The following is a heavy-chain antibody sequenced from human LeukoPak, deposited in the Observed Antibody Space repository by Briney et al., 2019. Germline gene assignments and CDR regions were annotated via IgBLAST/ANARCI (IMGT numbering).Heavy chain of an antibody. J-gene: IGHJ4*02. CDR3: ARDRATVTPGTFDY. CDR2: ISTSGSTI. V-gene: IGHV3-48*03. Sequence: PGGSLRLSCAASGFTFSTYEMNWVRQAPGKGLEWVSYISTSGSTIYYADSVKGRFTISRDNAKNSLYLQMNSLRAEDTAVYYCARDRATVTPGTFDYWGQGTLVTVSS. CDR1: GFTFSTYE. D-gene: IGHD4-17*01.